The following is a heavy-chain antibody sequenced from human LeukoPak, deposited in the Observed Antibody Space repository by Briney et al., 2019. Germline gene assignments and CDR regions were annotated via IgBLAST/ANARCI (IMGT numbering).Heavy chain of an antibody. Sequence: SETLSLTCNVSGVSISSSSYYWGWIRQPPGKGLEWIGSIYSSGSTYYNSSLKSRVTISIDTSKNQVSLKMSSVTAADTAVYYCARSRYDYVWGSYRYFDYWGQGTLVTVSS. J-gene: IGHJ4*02. CDR3: ARSRYDYVWGSYRYFDY. CDR1: GVSISSSSYY. V-gene: IGHV4-39*01. CDR2: IYSSGST. D-gene: IGHD3-16*02.